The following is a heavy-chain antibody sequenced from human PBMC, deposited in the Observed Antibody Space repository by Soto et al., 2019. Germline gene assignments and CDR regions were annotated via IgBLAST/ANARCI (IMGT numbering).Heavy chain of an antibody. CDR2: INHSGST. J-gene: IGHJ4*02. D-gene: IGHD3-10*01. CDR3: ARGKYGSGSYRKYFDY. CDR1: GGSFSGYY. V-gene: IGHV4-34*01. Sequence: SETLSLTCAVYGGSFSGYYWGWIRQPPGKGLEWIGEINHSGSTNYNPSLKSRVTISVDTSKNQFSLKLSSVTAADTAVYYCARGKYGSGSYRKYFDYWGQGTLVTVSS.